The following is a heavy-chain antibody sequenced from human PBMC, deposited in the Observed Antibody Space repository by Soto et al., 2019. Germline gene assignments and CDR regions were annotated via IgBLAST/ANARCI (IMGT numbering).Heavy chain of an antibody. CDR3: AREGQAPYYYYGMDV. Sequence: QVQVVQSGDEVKKPGASVKVSCKASGYTFTNYGFSWVRQAPGQGIEWMGWISGYNGNTKYAEKFQGRVTMTTDTSTSTAHMERRSLRSDDTAVYYCAREGQAPYYYYGMDVWGQGTAVTVSS. V-gene: IGHV1-18*01. CDR2: ISGYNGNT. J-gene: IGHJ6*02. CDR1: GYTFTNYG.